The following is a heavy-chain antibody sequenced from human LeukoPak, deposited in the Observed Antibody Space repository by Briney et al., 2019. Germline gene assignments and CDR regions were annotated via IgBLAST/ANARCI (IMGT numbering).Heavy chain of an antibody. CDR3: ARGQGIAVAGWFDP. V-gene: IGHV4-4*02. CDR2: IHRDGRT. J-gene: IGHJ5*02. D-gene: IGHD6-19*01. CDR1: GVSISSSEW. Sequence: SETLSLTCAVSGVSISSSEWWIWVRQPPGQGLEWIGEIHRDGRTRYNPSLKSRVTMSIDYSKNQFSLKVSSVTAADTAVYYCARGQGIAVAGWFDPWGQGTLVTVSS.